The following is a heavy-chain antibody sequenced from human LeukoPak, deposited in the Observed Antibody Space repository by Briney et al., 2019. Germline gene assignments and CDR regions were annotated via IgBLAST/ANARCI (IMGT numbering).Heavy chain of an antibody. CDR2: IKDKTDGGTT. V-gene: IGHV3-15*01. J-gene: IGHJ4*02. CDR1: GFTFRKAW. CDR3: TTADGTYTFWRADYFDY. Sequence: PGGSLRLPCAASGFTFRKAWMSWVRQAPGKWLEWVGRIKDKTDGGTTDYAAPVKGRFTISRDDSKNTLYVQMNNLKTEDTAVYYCTTADGTYTFWRADYFDYWGQGTLVTVSS. D-gene: IGHD3-3*01.